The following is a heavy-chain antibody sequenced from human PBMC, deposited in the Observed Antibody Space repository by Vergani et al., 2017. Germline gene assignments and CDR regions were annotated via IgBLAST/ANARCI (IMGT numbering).Heavy chain of an antibody. CDR2: IRSKNDGGTA. V-gene: IGHV3-15*01. Sequence: EVQLVESGGGLVQPGGSLRLSCAASGFSLSRFWMSWVRQAPGKGLEWIGRIRSKNDGGTADYAAPLKGRFTISRDDSKDSAFLLVNNLKTEDTAVYFCYTDYHDYWGQGTLVTVSS. CDR3: YTDYHDY. CDR1: GFSLSRFW. J-gene: IGHJ4*02. D-gene: IGHD2-2*02.